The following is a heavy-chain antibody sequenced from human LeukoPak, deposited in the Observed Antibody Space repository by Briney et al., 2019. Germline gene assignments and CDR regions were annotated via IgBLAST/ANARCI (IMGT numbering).Heavy chain of an antibody. D-gene: IGHD4-17*01. Sequence: GGSLRLSCAASGFTFSSYSMNWVRQAPEKGLEWVSSISSSSSYIYYADPVKGRFTISRDNAKNSLYLQMNSLRAEDTAVYYCARARITVTNNWFDPWGQGTLVTVSS. CDR2: ISSSSSYI. CDR3: ARARITVTNNWFDP. V-gene: IGHV3-21*01. J-gene: IGHJ5*02. CDR1: GFTFSSYS.